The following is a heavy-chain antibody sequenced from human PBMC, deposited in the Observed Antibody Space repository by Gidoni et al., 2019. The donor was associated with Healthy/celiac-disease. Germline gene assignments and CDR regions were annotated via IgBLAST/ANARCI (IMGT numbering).Heavy chain of an antibody. J-gene: IGHJ4*02. CDR3: ARTVDYDSLTGSLGGY. CDR2: ISSSSSYI. CDR1: GFTFSSYS. Sequence: EVQLVESGGGLVKPGGSLRLSCAASGFTFSSYSMNWVRQAPGKGLEWVSSISSSSSYIYYADSVKGRFTISRDNAKNSLYLQMNSLRAEDTAVYYCARTVDYDSLTGSLGGYWGQGTLVTVSS. V-gene: IGHV3-21*01. D-gene: IGHD3-9*01.